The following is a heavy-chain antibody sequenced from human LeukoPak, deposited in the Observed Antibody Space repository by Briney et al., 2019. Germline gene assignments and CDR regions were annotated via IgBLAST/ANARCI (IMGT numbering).Heavy chain of an antibody. CDR1: GFTFSSYS. CDR3: AAYYYGSGSPY. Sequence: GPLRLSCAASGFTFSSYSMNWVRQAPGKGLEWVSSISSSSSYIYYADSVKGRFTISRDNAKNSLYLQMNSLRAEDTAVYYCAAYYYGSGSPYWGQGTLVTVSS. CDR2: ISSSSSYI. V-gene: IGHV3-21*01. D-gene: IGHD3-10*01. J-gene: IGHJ4*02.